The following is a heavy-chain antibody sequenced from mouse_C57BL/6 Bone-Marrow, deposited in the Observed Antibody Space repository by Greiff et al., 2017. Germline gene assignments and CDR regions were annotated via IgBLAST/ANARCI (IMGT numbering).Heavy chain of an antibody. CDR3: TTYDYYSSYGDSSFAV. Sequence: DVQLQESGAELVRPGASVKLSCTASGFNIKDDYMHWVKQRPEQGLEWIGWIDPENGDTEYASKFQGKATLTADTSSNTAYMQLGSLTSEDSAVYSCTTYDYYSSYGDSSFAVWGTGTTVTVSS. CDR2: IDPENGDT. CDR1: GFNIKDDY. V-gene: IGHV14-4*01. D-gene: IGHD2-5*01. J-gene: IGHJ1*03.